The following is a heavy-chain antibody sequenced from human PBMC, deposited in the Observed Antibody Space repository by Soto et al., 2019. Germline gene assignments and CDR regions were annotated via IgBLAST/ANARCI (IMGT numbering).Heavy chain of an antibody. Sequence: QVQLVQSGAEVKKPGSSVKVSCKASGGTFSSYAISWVRQAPGQGLEWMGGIIPIFGTANYAQKFQGRVTITADKSTSTAYMELSSLRSEDTAVYYCARYYYGSGSYYNRYYDYGMDVWGQGTTVTVSS. D-gene: IGHD3-10*01. CDR3: ARYYYGSGSYYNRYYDYGMDV. CDR2: IIPIFGTA. CDR1: GGTFSSYA. V-gene: IGHV1-69*06. J-gene: IGHJ6*02.